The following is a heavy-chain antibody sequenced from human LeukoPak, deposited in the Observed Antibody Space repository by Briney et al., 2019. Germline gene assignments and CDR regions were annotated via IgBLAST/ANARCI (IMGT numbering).Heavy chain of an antibody. Sequence: GESLKISCKGFGYSFTRYWIAWVRQMPGKGLEWMGIIYPADSDSRYSPSFQGQVTISADKSISTAYLEWRSLKAPDTAMYCCARGEGGSPYYMDVWAKGTTVTVSS. CDR1: GYSFTRYW. CDR3: ARGEGGSPYYMDV. J-gene: IGHJ6*03. V-gene: IGHV5-51*01. D-gene: IGHD2-15*01. CDR2: IYPADSDS.